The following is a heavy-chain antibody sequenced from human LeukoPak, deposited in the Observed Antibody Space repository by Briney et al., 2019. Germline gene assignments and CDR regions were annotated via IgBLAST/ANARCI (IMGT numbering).Heavy chain of an antibody. J-gene: IGHJ4*02. CDR2: VYTSGST. Sequence: SETLSLTCTVSRGSISSDLWTRIPQPAGKEVEWIWRVYTSGSTNYNPSLKSRVSMSVDTSKNQSSLKLRSVTAANTAVYSWENGAEGSGRYFPDYCGQGTLVTVSS. CDR3: ENGAEGSGRYFPDY. V-gene: IGHV4-4*07. CDR1: RGSISSDL. D-gene: IGHD3-10*01.